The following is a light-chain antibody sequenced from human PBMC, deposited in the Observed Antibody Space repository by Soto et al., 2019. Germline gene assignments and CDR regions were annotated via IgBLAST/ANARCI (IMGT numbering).Light chain of an antibody. CDR2: GAS. CDR1: QSVSSSY. J-gene: IGKJ2*01. V-gene: IGKV3-20*01. Sequence: EIVLTQSPGTLSLSPGERATLSCRASQSVSSSYLAWYQQKPGQAPRLLIYGASSRATGIPDRFSGSGSGTDFTLTISILEPEDFAVYYCQQYGSSPETFGQGTKREIK. CDR3: QQYGSSPET.